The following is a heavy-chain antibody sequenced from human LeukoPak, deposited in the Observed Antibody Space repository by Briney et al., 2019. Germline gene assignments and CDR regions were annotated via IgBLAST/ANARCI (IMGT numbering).Heavy chain of an antibody. Sequence: PGGSLRLSCEVSGFTFSSYSMNWVRQASGKGLEWVSYISSSGATIYYADSVKGRFTISRDNSKNTLYLQMNSLGTDDTAVYYCAREEEWELPDYWGQGTLVIVSS. J-gene: IGHJ4*02. V-gene: IGHV3-48*01. CDR3: AREEEWELPDY. D-gene: IGHD1-26*01. CDR2: ISSSGATI. CDR1: GFTFSSYS.